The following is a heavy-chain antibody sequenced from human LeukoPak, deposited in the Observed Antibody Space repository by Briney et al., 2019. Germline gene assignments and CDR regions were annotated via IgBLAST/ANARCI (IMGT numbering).Heavy chain of an antibody. CDR2: SRGSGGIT. CDR1: GFTFSTHA. J-gene: IGHJ4*02. V-gene: IGHV3-23*01. D-gene: IGHD1/OR15-1a*01. Sequence: GGSLRLSCAPSGFTFSTHAMSWVRQAPGKGLEWVSTSRGSGGITYYADSVKGRFTISRDQSKNTLYLQMNSLRAEDTALYYCANALPRTIYYFDYWGQGTLVTVSS. CDR3: ANALPRTIYYFDY.